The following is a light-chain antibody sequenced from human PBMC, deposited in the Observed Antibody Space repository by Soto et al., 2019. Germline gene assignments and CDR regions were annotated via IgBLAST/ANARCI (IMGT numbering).Light chain of an antibody. CDR3: QQYNSSPWT. V-gene: IGKV1-5*01. CDR1: QSISSW. Sequence: DIQMSQSPSTLSACVGGRLTITCRASQSISSWLAWYQQKPGKAPKLLIYDASSLESGVPSRFSGSGSGTEFTLTISSLQPDDFATYYCQQYNSSPWTFGQGTKVDIK. CDR2: DAS. J-gene: IGKJ1*01.